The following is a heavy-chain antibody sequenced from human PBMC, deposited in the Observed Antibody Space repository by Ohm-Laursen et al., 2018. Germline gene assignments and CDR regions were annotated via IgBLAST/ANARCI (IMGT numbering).Heavy chain of an antibody. D-gene: IGHD1-26*01. CDR2: IYYSGST. CDR3: ERAPMSGSYWIDY. Sequence: SETLSLTCTVSGCSISSYHWVWIRQPPGKGLEWIGYIYYSGSTNYNPSLKSRVTISVDTSKNQFSLKLSSVTAADTAVYYWERAPMSGSYWIDYWGQGTLVTVSS. J-gene: IGHJ4*02. CDR1: GCSISSYH. V-gene: IGHV4-59*01.